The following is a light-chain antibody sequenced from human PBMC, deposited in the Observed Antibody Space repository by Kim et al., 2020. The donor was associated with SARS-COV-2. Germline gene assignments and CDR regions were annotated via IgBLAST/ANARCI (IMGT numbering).Light chain of an antibody. J-gene: IGLJ3*02. V-gene: IGLV3-21*04. CDR1: DMGTKS. Sequence: PGGTATMTCGGNDMGTKSVHWYQGKPGQAPLVVMTNDGDRASGIPERFSGSNSGNTATLTIRRVEAGDEADYYCQVWDSRADAGVFGGGTKLTVL. CDR3: QVWDSRADAGV. CDR2: NDG.